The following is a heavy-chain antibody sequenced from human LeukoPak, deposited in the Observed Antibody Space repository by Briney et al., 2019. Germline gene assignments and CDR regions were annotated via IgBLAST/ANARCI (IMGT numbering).Heavy chain of an antibody. D-gene: IGHD1-26*01. CDR2: IWYDGSNK. Sequence: GGSLRLSCAASGFTFSSYGMHWVRQAPGKGLEWVAVIWYDGSNKYYADSVRGRFTISRDNAKNSLDLQMNSLRAEDTAVYYCARDRDSATWDDMDVWGQGTTVTVSS. J-gene: IGHJ6*02. V-gene: IGHV3-33*01. CDR1: GFTFSSYG. CDR3: ARDRDSATWDDMDV.